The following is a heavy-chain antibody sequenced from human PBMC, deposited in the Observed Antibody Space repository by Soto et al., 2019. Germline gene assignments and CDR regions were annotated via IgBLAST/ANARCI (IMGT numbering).Heavy chain of an antibody. CDR3: ARGGCSGGSCYSGYWGLFDY. D-gene: IGHD2-15*01. J-gene: IGHJ4*02. V-gene: IGHV4-30-2*01. CDR1: GGSISSGGYS. Sequence: QLQLQESGSGLVKPSQTLSLTCAVSGGSISSGGYSWSWIRQPPGKGLEWIGYIYHSGSTYYNPSLKSRVTISVDRSKNQFSLKLSSVTAADTAVYYCARGGCSGGSCYSGYWGLFDYWGQGTLVTVSS. CDR2: IYHSGST.